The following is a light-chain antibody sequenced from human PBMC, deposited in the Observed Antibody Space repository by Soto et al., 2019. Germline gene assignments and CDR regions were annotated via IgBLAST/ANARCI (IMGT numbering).Light chain of an antibody. J-gene: IGKJ5*01. Sequence: DIQMTQSPSTLSASVGDRVTITCRASQSIGAWLAWYQHKPGRAPNVLIYKASTLQSGVPSRFSGSGSGTEFTLTIASLQPDDFATYFRQQYQRPPITFGQGTRLEIK. CDR2: KAS. CDR1: QSIGAW. CDR3: QQYQRPPIT. V-gene: IGKV1-5*03.